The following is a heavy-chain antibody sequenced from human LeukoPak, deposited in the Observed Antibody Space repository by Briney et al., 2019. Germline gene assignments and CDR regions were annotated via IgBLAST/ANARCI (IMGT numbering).Heavy chain of an antibody. CDR3: APEYNWNYGPGYNWFDP. D-gene: IGHD1-7*01. CDR2: IKQDGSEK. V-gene: IGHV3-7*01. Sequence: GGSLRLSXAASGFTFSSYWMSWVRQAPGKGLEWVANIKQDGSEKYYVDSVKGRFTISRDNAKNSLYLQMNSLRAEDTAVYYCAPEYNWNYGPGYNWFDPWGQGTLVTVSS. J-gene: IGHJ5*02. CDR1: GFTFSSYW.